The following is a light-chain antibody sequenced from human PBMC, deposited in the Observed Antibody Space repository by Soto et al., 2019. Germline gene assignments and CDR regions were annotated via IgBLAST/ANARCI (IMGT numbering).Light chain of an antibody. Sequence: QSALTQPASVSGSPGQSITISCTGTSSDVGAYNYVSWYQQHPGKAPKLMIYEVINRPSGVSNRFSGSKSGNTASLTISGLQADDEADYYCGSYTSASTLVFGTGTKLTVL. CDR3: GSYTSASTLV. CDR2: EVI. V-gene: IGLV2-14*01. CDR1: SSDVGAYNY. J-gene: IGLJ1*01.